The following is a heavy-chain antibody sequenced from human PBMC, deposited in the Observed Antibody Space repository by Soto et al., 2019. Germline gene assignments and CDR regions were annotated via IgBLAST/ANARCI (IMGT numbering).Heavy chain of an antibody. D-gene: IGHD2-2*01. J-gene: IGHJ5*02. CDR1: GAPITCGDYS. CDR2: IFHGGST. CDR3: ARGRVVVPAAVMFNSLDP. V-gene: IGHV4-30-2*01. Sequence: SETLSLTCAISGAPITCGDYSWNWIRQPPGKGLEWIGYIFHGGSTYYNPSLRSRVTISVDRSRTQFSLKMSSVTAADTAVYYCARGRVVVPAAVMFNSLDPWGQGALVTVSS.